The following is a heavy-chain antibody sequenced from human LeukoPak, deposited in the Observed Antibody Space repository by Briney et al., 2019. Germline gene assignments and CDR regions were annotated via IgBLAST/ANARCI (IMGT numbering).Heavy chain of an antibody. CDR1: GYSFPTYW. CDR3: ARSTVTWTRGPTYNWFDP. V-gene: IGHV5-51*01. D-gene: IGHD4-17*01. Sequence: GESLKISCKGSGYSFPTYWIGWVRQMPGKGLEWMGIIYPDDSDTRYSPSFRGQVTISADKSINTAYLQWSSLKASDTAMYYCARSTVTWTRGPTYNWFDPWGQGTLVTVSS. CDR2: IYPDDSDT. J-gene: IGHJ5*02.